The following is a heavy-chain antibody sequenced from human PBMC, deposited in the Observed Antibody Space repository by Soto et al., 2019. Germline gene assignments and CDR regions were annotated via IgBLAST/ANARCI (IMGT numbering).Heavy chain of an antibody. Sequence: QVQLQQWGAGLLKPSETLCLTCAVNGGPLTNHFWGWNRQPPGRGLEWIGDIDQSGSTNYNPSLESRVTMSVDTFKNQFSLKVTSLTIADTAVYFCAAVGIPFVNSLRNWFDPWGQGTLVTVSS. V-gene: IGHV4-34*02. D-gene: IGHD1-1*01. J-gene: IGHJ5*02. CDR1: GGPLTNHF. CDR2: IDQSGST. CDR3: AAVGIPFVNSLRNWFDP.